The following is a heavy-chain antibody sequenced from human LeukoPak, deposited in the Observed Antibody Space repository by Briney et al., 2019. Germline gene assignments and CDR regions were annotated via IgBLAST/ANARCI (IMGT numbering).Heavy chain of an antibody. Sequence: GGSLRLSCAASGFTFSSYAMSWVRQAPGKGLEWVSAISGSGGSTYYADSVKGRFTISRDNSQNSLYLQMNSLRAEDTAVYYCASAGYSSGWSFDYWGQGTLVTVSS. D-gene: IGHD6-19*01. CDR3: ASAGYSSGWSFDY. CDR1: GFTFSSYA. CDR2: ISGSGGST. V-gene: IGHV3-23*01. J-gene: IGHJ4*02.